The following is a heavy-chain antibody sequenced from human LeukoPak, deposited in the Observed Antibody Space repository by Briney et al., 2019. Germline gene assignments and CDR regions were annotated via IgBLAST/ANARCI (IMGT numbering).Heavy chain of an antibody. CDR2: ISYDGYDK. Sequence: PGRSLRLSCAASAYTFRTYAMHWVRQAPGKGLEWVAFISYDGYDKYYADSVKGRFTISRDNSKNTLYLQMNSLRPEDTAVYYCASSWYRAFDIWGQGTRVTVSS. CDR1: AYTFRTYA. CDR3: ASSWYRAFDI. V-gene: IGHV3-30-3*01. J-gene: IGHJ3*02. D-gene: IGHD6-13*01.